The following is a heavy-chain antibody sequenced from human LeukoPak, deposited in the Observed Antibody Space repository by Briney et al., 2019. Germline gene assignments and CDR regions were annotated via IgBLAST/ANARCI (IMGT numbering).Heavy chain of an antibody. D-gene: IGHD6-19*01. V-gene: IGHV3-48*04. CDR2: ISSSSSTI. CDR3: ARGRGWYPFDY. J-gene: IGHJ4*02. Sequence: GGSLRLSCAASGFTFTTYWMSWVRQAPGKGLEWVSYISSSSSTIYYANSVKGRFTISRDNAKNSLYLQMNSLRAEDTAVYYCARGRGWYPFDYWGQGTLVTVSS. CDR1: GFTFTTYW.